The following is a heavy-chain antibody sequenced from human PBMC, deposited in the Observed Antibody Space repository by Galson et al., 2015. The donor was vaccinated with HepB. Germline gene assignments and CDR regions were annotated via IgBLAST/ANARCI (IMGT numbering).Heavy chain of an antibody. Sequence: QSGAEVKKPGESLKISCQGSGYSFSSYWIGWVRQMPGKGLEWMAIIYPSDSHTRYSPSFQGQVTISADMSINTAFLQWSSLKASDTAMYYCARASIAVEPFFDSWGQGTLVTVSA. D-gene: IGHD6-19*01. J-gene: IGHJ4*02. CDR2: IYPSDSHT. V-gene: IGHV5-51*03. CDR3: ARASIAVEPFFDS. CDR1: GYSFSSYW.